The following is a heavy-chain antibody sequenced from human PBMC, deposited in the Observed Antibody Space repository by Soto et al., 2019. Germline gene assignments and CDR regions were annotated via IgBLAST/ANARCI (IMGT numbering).Heavy chain of an antibody. J-gene: IGHJ6*02. CDR2: INHSGST. CDR3: ARVGRYYGMDV. V-gene: IGHV4-34*01. Sequence: XGTLSLTCAVYGGSFSGYYWSWIRQPPGKGLEWIGEINHSGSTNYNPSLKSRVTISVDTSKNQFSLKLSSVTAADTAVYYCARVGRYYGMDVWGQGTTVTVSS. CDR1: GGSFSGYY.